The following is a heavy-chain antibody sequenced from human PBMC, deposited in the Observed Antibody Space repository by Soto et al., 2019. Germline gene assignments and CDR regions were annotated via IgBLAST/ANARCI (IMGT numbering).Heavy chain of an antibody. CDR1: GLTFITYA. CDR3: AKPRGYYDSSGYPTPDY. D-gene: IGHD3-22*01. J-gene: IGHJ4*02. V-gene: IGHV3-48*01. CDR2: ISSSSGTI. Sequence: PLVSMRLSYAAAGLTFITYAMNCVRQAPGKGLEWVSGISSSSGTIYYADSVKGRFTISRDNAKNSLYLQMNSLRAEDTAVYYCAKPRGYYDSSGYPTPDYWGQGTLVTVSS.